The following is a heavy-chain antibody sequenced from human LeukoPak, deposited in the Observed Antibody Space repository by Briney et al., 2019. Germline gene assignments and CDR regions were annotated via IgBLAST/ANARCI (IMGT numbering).Heavy chain of an antibody. V-gene: IGHV4-61*02. CDR2: IYTSGST. CDR1: GGSISSGSYY. Sequence: SETLSLTCTVSGGSISSGSYYWSWIRQPAGKGLEWIGRIYTSGSTNYNPSLKGRVTISVDTSKNQFSLKLSSVTAADTAVYYCARRLHLWHPFDYWGQGTLVTVSS. D-gene: IGHD3-10*01. CDR3: ARRLHLWHPFDY. J-gene: IGHJ4*02.